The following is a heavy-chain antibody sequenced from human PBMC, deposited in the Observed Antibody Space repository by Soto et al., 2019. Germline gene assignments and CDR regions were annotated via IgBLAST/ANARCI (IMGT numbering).Heavy chain of an antibody. CDR2: ISWNSGSI. D-gene: IGHD6-19*01. CDR3: AKDADSSGWSFPDY. V-gene: IGHV3-9*01. Sequence: EVQLVESGGGLVQPGRSLRLSCAASGFTFDDYAMHWVRQAPGKGLEWVSGISWNSGSIGYADSVKGRFTISRDNAKNSLYLQMNSLRAEDTALYYCAKDADSSGWSFPDYWGQGTLVTVSS. J-gene: IGHJ4*02. CDR1: GFTFDDYA.